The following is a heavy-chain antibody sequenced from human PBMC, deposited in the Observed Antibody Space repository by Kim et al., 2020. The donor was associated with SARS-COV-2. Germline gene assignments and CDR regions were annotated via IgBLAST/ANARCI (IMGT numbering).Heavy chain of an antibody. D-gene: IGHD3-10*02. Sequence: GGSLRLSCAASGFIFKNYWMSWVRQAPGKGLEWVANIKQDGSYRNYVDSVKGRFTISRDNARNSVFLQMDSLRAEDTAIYYCAKDHDFSYYVNMKGAFDIWGQGTVVTVSP. J-gene: IGHJ3*02. CDR1: GFIFKNYW. V-gene: IGHV3-7*01. CDR3: AKDHDFSYYVNMKGAFDI. CDR2: IKQDGSYR.